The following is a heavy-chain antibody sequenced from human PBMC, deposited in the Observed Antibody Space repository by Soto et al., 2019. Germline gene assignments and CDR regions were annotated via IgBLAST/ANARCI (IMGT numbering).Heavy chain of an antibody. V-gene: IGHV3-11*01. Sequence: GGSLRLSCAASGFSFRDFYMSWIRQAPGKGPEWVSYISSSGSRTYYADSVKGRFTISRDNAKKSLFLQMSSLRAEDTAMYYCARAYWNSDYWGQGTLVTVSS. CDR3: ARAYWNSDY. D-gene: IGHD3-16*01. J-gene: IGHJ4*02. CDR1: GFSFRDFY. CDR2: ISSSGSRT.